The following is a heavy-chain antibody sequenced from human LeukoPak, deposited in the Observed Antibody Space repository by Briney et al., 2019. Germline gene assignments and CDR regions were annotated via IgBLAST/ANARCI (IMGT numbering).Heavy chain of an antibody. CDR2: IKTDGSST. Sequence: GGSLRLSCAASGFTFSNYWMHWVRQAPGKGLVWASRIKTDGSSTFYADSVKGRFTISRDNAKNTMYLQMNSLRVEDTAVYYCAKDSTGVTDYWGQGTLVTVSS. D-gene: IGHD3-10*01. V-gene: IGHV3-74*01. CDR3: AKDSTGVTDY. CDR1: GFTFSNYW. J-gene: IGHJ4*02.